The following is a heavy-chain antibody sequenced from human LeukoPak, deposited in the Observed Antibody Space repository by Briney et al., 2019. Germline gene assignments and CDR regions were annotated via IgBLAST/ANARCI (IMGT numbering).Heavy chain of an antibody. J-gene: IGHJ5*01. CDR3: AKEGAYPIITYDS. D-gene: IGHD3-10*01. Sequence: GGPLRLSCAASGFTFSSYWMNWVRQAPGKGLEWVANIMRDGNEINYIDSVRGRFSISRDKAKNSLYLQMDSLRAEDTAVYYCAKEGAYPIITYDSWGQGALVTVS. CDR2: IMRDGNEI. CDR1: GFTFSSYW. V-gene: IGHV3-7*01.